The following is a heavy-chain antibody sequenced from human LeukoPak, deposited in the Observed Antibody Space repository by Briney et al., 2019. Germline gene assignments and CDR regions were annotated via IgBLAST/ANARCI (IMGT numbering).Heavy chain of an antibody. J-gene: IGHJ1*01. V-gene: IGHV3-15*01. D-gene: IGHD2/OR15-2a*01. Sequence: PGGSLRLSCAVSGITFNNAWMSWVRQAPGKGLEWVGRIQSKADGGTAHYAAPVKGRFTISRDDSTNTLFLQRNSLKTEDTAVYYCTTTSVILHQHWGQGTQVTVSS. CDR1: GITFNNAW. CDR3: TTTSVILHQH. CDR2: IQSKADGGTA.